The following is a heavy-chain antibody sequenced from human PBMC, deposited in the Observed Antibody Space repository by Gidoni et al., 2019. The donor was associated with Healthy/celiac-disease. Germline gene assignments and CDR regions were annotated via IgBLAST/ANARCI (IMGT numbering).Heavy chain of an antibody. V-gene: IGHV1-46*01. Sequence: QVQLVQSGAEVKKPGASVKVSCKASGYTFTSYYMHWVRQAPGQGLEWMGIINPSGGSTSYAQKFQGRVTMTRDTSTSTVYMELSSLRSEDTAVYYCARVQSLDQLPILDAFDIWGQGTMVTVSS. J-gene: IGHJ3*02. CDR1: GYTFTSYY. CDR2: INPSGGST. D-gene: IGHD2-2*01. CDR3: ARVQSLDQLPILDAFDI.